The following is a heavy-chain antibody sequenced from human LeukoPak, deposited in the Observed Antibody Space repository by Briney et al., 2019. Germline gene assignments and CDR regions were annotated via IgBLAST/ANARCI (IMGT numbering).Heavy chain of an antibody. J-gene: IGHJ4*02. CDR1: GGSISSYY. CDR2: IYSSGST. V-gene: IGHV4-59*01. CDR3: ARGRLFNRTPIAYFDY. Sequence: SETLSLTCTVSGGSISSYYWSWIRQPPGKGLEWIGYIYSSGSTNYNPSLKSRVTISVDTSRNQFSLKLSSVTAADTAVYYCARGRLFNRTPIAYFDYWGQGTLVTVSS. D-gene: IGHD1-14*01.